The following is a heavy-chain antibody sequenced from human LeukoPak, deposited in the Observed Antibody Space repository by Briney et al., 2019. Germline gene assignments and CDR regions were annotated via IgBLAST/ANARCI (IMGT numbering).Heavy chain of an antibody. J-gene: IGHJ4*02. D-gene: IGHD5-18*01. V-gene: IGHV4-34*01. Sequence: SETLSLTCAVYGGSFSGYYWSWIRQPPGKGLEWIGEINHSGSTNYNPSLKSRVTISVDTSKNQFSLKLSSVTAADTAVYYCARRRGYSYGYFDYWGQGTLVTVSS. CDR2: INHSGST. CDR3: ARRRGYSYGYFDY. CDR1: GGSFSGYY.